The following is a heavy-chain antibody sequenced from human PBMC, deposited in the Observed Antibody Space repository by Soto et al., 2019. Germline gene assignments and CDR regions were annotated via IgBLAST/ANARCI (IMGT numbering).Heavy chain of an antibody. J-gene: IGHJ4*02. CDR3: ARGPSYSDSYFDH. V-gene: IGHV3-30*03. D-gene: IGHD4-17*01. CDR2: ISYDGNNK. Sequence: GGSLILSCAAAEFTFRNYAMHWVRQAPGKGLQWLAVISYDGNNKYYADSVEGRFTISRDNSKNTVYLQMNSLRLEDTAVYYYARGPSYSDSYFDHWGQGTLVTVSS. CDR1: EFTFRNYA.